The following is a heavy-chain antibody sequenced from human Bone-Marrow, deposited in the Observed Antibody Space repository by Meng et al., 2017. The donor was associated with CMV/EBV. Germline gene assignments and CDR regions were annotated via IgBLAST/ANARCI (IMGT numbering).Heavy chain of an antibody. CDR2: INPNSGGT. Sequence: QVQLGYPGAEVKKPGASVKVSCKASGYTFSGYYIHWVRQAPGQGLEWMGWINPNSGGTNYAQNFRGRVTITRDTSISTPYMELSRLRSDDTAVYYCARGRNYYDSSGYHPFDYWGQGTLVTVSS. CDR3: ARGRNYYDSSGYHPFDY. D-gene: IGHD3-22*01. V-gene: IGHV1-2*02. CDR1: GYTFSGYY. J-gene: IGHJ4*02.